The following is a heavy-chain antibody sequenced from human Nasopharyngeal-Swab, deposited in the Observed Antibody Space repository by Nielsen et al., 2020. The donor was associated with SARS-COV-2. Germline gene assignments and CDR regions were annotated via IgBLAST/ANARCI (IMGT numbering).Heavy chain of an antibody. CDR3: ARDPAVAEYRGDYFDY. Sequence: VRQAPGKGLEWVAVISYDGSNKYYADSVKGRFTISRDNSKNTLYLQMNSLRAEDTAVYYCARDPAVAEYRGDYFDYWGQGTLVTVSS. J-gene: IGHJ4*02. CDR2: ISYDGSNK. V-gene: IGHV3-33*05. D-gene: IGHD6-19*01.